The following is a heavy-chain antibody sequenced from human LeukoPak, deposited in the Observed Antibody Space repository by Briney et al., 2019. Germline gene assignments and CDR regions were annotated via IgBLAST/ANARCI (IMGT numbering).Heavy chain of an antibody. Sequence: ASVKVSCKTSGYTFTTYAIHWVRQAPGDGLEWVGCFNVGHGNTEYSERFQGRVTITADASATTHFMELSSLRSEDAAVYYCASQYYYGPTGYYGGFDYWGQGTPVTVSS. D-gene: IGHD3-22*01. J-gene: IGHJ4*02. CDR3: ASQYYYGPTGYYGGFDY. CDR2: FNVGHGNT. CDR1: GYTFTTYA. V-gene: IGHV1-3*01.